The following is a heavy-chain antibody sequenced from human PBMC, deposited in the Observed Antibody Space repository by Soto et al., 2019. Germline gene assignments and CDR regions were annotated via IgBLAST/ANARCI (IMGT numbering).Heavy chain of an antibody. CDR1: GGSISSGGYS. V-gene: IGHV4-30-2*01. CDR2: IYHSGST. D-gene: IGHD4-17*01. J-gene: IGHJ6*02. Sequence: SETLSLTCAVSGGSISSGGYSWSWIRQPPGKGLEWIGYIYHSGSTYYNPSLKSRVTISVDRSKNQLSLKLSSVTAADTAVYYWARGPDYGDYEGYYYYGMDVWGQGTTVTVSS. CDR3: ARGPDYGDYEGYYYYGMDV.